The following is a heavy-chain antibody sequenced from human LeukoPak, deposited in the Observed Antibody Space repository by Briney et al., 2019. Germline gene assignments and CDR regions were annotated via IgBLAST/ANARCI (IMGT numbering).Heavy chain of an antibody. Sequence: SETLSLTCTVSGDSTTSYSTYYWGWIRQPPGKGLEWIGSVFYSGTIYYNPSLKSRVTISLDMTKNQFSLKLSSVTAADTAVYYCARCDSSGYREFDYWGQGTLVTVSS. CDR3: ARCDSSGYREFDY. CDR1: GDSTTSYSTYY. D-gene: IGHD3-22*01. CDR2: VFYSGTI. J-gene: IGHJ4*02. V-gene: IGHV4-39*07.